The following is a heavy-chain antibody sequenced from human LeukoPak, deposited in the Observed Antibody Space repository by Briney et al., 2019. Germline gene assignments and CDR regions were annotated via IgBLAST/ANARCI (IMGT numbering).Heavy chain of an antibody. D-gene: IGHD2-15*01. CDR3: ARNLYCSGGSCYSDYYYYMDV. CDR2: ISFDGTNQ. Sequence: GGSLRLSCAASGFTFSTYGMHWVRQPPGKGLEWVAVISFDGTNQYYADSVKGRFTISRDNSKNTLLLQLNSLRAEDTAVYYCARNLYCSGGSCYSDYYYYMDVWGKGTTVTVSS. V-gene: IGHV3-30*03. CDR1: GFTFSTYG. J-gene: IGHJ6*03.